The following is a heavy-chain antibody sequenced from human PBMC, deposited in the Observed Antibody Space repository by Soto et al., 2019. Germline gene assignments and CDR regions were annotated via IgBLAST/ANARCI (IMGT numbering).Heavy chain of an antibody. CDR1: GYTFTSYD. V-gene: IGHV1-8*01. Sequence: QVQLVQAGAEVKKPGASVKVSCKASGYTFTSYDINWVRPATGQGLEGMGWMNANSGNTGYAQKFQGRVTLTRNTSISTAYMELSSLSSEDPAVYYCARWPDGYYDYGMDAWGQGTTVTVSS. J-gene: IGHJ6*02. CDR3: ARWPDGYYDYGMDA. CDR2: MNANSGNT.